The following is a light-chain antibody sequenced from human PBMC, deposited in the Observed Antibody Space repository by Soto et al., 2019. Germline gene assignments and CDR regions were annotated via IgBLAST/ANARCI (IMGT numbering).Light chain of an antibody. CDR3: QSYYSSNPPVV. Sequence: NFMLTQPHSVSESPGKTVTISCTRSSGSIASNYVQWYQQRPGSAPTTVIYEDNQKPSGVPDRFSCSIDSSSNSASLTISGLKTEDEADYYCQSYYSSNPPVVFGGGTQLTAL. CDR1: SGSIASNY. V-gene: IGLV6-57*04. CDR2: EDN. J-gene: IGLJ2*01.